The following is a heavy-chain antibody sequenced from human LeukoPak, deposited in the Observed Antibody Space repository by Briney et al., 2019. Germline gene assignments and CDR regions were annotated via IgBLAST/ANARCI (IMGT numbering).Heavy chain of an antibody. Sequence: GGSLRLSCAASGFTFSSHGMHSVRQAPGKGLEWVAFIRYDGTNKYYADSVKGRFTISRDNSKNTLYLQMNSLRAEDTAVYYCAKDKDSTNWYFDYWGQGTLVTVSS. CDR1: GFTFSSHG. V-gene: IGHV3-30*02. J-gene: IGHJ4*02. CDR3: AKDKDSTNWYFDY. CDR2: IRYDGTNK. D-gene: IGHD2-15*01.